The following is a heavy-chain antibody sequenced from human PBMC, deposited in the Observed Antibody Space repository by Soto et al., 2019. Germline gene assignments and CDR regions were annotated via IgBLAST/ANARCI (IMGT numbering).Heavy chain of an antibody. V-gene: IGHV1-69*01. CDR2: IVPMSGTP. D-gene: IGHD3-10*01. J-gene: IGHJ5*02. CDR1: GGTFSSYA. Sequence: QVQLVQSGAEVKKPGSSVKVSCKASGGTFSSYAISWVRQAPGQGLEWMGGIVPMSGTPKYAQKFQGRVTITANESTSTAYMELSSLRSEDKAVYYCAREFQSVGFGSYLFDPWGQGTLVTVSS. CDR3: AREFQSVGFGSYLFDP.